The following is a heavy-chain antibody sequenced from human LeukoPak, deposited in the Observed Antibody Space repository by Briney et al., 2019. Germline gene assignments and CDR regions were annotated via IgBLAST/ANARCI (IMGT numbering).Heavy chain of an antibody. J-gene: IGHJ4*02. CDR2: LNSDGSRI. V-gene: IGHV3-74*01. CDR3: VGSGDLSY. Sequence: PGGSLRLSCAASGFSVSNNYMSWVRQAPGKGLVWVSRLNSDGSRISYVDSVKGRFTISRDNAKNTLYLQMNSLRAEDTAVYYCVGSGDLSYWGQGTLVTVSS. D-gene: IGHD3-10*01. CDR1: GFSVSNNY.